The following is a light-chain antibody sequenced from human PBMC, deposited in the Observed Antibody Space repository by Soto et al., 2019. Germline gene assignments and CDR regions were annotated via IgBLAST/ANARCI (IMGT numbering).Light chain of an antibody. CDR3: GTWDTSLDSGI. V-gene: IGLV1-51*02. J-gene: IGLJ2*01. Sequence: QSALTQPPSVSAAPGQKVTIFCSGSSSNIGSNFVSWYQQVPGTAPRLLVYEDHQRPSGTPARFSGSKSGTSATLAITGLQIGDEAHYYCGTWDTSLDSGIFGGGTKLTVL. CDR1: SSNIGSNF. CDR2: EDH.